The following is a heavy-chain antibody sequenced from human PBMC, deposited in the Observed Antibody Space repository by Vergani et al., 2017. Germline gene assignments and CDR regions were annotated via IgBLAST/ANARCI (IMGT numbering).Heavy chain of an antibody. Sequence: QVQLQESGPGLVKPSETLSLTCAVSGYSISSGYYWGWIRQPPGKGLEWIGRIYTSGSTNYNPSLKSRVTISVDTSKNQFSLKLSSVTAADTAVYYCARDPMGIRGVDVWGQGTTVTVSS. J-gene: IGHJ6*02. CDR1: GYSISSGYY. CDR2: IYTSGST. CDR3: ARDPMGIRGVDV. D-gene: IGHD6-13*01. V-gene: IGHV4-38-2*02.